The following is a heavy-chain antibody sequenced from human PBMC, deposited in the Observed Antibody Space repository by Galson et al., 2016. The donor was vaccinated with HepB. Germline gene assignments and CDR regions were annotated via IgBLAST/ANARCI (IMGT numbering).Heavy chain of an antibody. CDR2: IYSGGST. J-gene: IGHJ4*02. Sequence: SLRLSCAASGFTVSSNYMTWARQDPGKGLEWVSVIYSGGSTFYADSAKGRFTIYRHNSQNTLYLQMDSLRVEDTAVYYCICELGVVIRRHYWGQGTLVTVSS. CDR1: GFTVSSNY. V-gene: IGHV3-53*04. D-gene: IGHD3-3*01. CDR3: ICELGVVIRRHY.